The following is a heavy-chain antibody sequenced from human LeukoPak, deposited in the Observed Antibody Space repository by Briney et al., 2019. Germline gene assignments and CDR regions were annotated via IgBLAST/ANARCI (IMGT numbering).Heavy chain of an antibody. V-gene: IGHV1-69-2*01. CDR1: GYTFTDYY. Sequence: ASVKVSCKVSGYTFTDYYMHWVQQAPGKGLEWMGLVDPEDGETIYAEKFQGRVTITADTSTDTAYMELSSLRSEDTAVYYCATGIASYGYYYYCYMDVWGKGTTVTVSS. D-gene: IGHD5-18*01. CDR3: ATGIASYGYYYYCYMDV. J-gene: IGHJ6*03. CDR2: VDPEDGET.